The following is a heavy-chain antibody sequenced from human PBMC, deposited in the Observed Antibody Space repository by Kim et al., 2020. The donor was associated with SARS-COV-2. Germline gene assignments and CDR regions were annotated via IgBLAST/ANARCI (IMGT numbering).Heavy chain of an antibody. J-gene: IGHJ4*02. Sequence: GGSLRLSCAASGFTFSSYSMNWVCQAPGKGLEWVSSISSSSSYIYYEDPVKGRFTISRDNAKNSLYPQMNSLRAEVTAVYYCARPHSYGYVPWDVALDSWGQGTLVTVSS. CDR1: GFTFSSYS. CDR2: ISSSSSYI. CDR3: ARPHSYGYVPWDVALDS. D-gene: IGHD5-18*01. V-gene: IGHV3-21*01.